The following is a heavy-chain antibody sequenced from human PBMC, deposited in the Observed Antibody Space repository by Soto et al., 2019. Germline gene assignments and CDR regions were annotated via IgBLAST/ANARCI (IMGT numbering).Heavy chain of an antibody. D-gene: IGHD7-27*01. CDR1: GFTLSNYW. CDR2: INKDGSQK. J-gene: IGHJ4*02. CDR3: VRELGLAY. Sequence: LRLSCAASGFTLSNYWMTWVRQAPGKGLEWVANINKDGSQKNYVDSVKGRFTIARDNGQNSLSLQINSLRVEDTAVYYCVRELGLAYWGQGALVTVSS. V-gene: IGHV3-7*03.